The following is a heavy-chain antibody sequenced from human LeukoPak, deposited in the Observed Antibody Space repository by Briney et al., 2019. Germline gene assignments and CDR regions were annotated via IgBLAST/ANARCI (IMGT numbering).Heavy chain of an antibody. V-gene: IGHV3-30*18. CDR2: ISYDGSNT. Sequence: GGSLRLSCAASGFSFSNFGMHWVRQAPGKGLEWGSVISYDGSNTYYADSVKGRFTISRHNSQNTLFLQMISLRTEDTAVYYCAKGSAYSDYYYYGMDVWGQGTTVTVSS. CDR1: GFSFSNFG. CDR3: AKGSAYSDYYYYGMDV. J-gene: IGHJ6*02. D-gene: IGHD4-11*01.